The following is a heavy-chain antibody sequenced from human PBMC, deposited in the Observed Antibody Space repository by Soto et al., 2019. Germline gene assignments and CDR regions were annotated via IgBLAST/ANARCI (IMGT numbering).Heavy chain of an antibody. Sequence: QVQLQESGPGLVKPSETLSLTCTVSGGSVSSGSYYWSWIRQPPGPGLEWFGDFNYSGSTHYNPSRLRRSTTSVDTSKNQFSLKLSSVTAADTAVYYCAREGYCSSTSCKWGYYFDYWGQGTLVTVSS. V-gene: IGHV4-61*01. CDR1: GGSVSSGSYY. CDR3: AREGYCSSTSCKWGYYFDY. CDR2: FNYSGST. J-gene: IGHJ4*02. D-gene: IGHD2-2*01.